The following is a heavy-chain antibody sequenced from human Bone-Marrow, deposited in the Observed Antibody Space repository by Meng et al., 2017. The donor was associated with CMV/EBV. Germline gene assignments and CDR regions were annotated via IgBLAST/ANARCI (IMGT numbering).Heavy chain of an antibody. CDR3: ARDQGTGDYYYYGMDV. Sequence: ASVKVSCKASGYTFTGYYIHWVRQAPGQGLEWMGWINPNSGGTNYAEKFQGRVTMTRDTSISTAYMELSRLRSDDTAVYYCARDQGTGDYYYYGMDVWGQGTTVTVSS. CDR1: GYTFTGYY. CDR2: INPNSGGT. D-gene: IGHD7-27*01. V-gene: IGHV1-2*02. J-gene: IGHJ6*02.